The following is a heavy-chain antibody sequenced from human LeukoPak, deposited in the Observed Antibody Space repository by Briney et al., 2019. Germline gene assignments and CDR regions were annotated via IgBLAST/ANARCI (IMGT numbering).Heavy chain of an antibody. J-gene: IGHJ4*02. D-gene: IGHD6-13*01. CDR2: VYYSGST. Sequence: PSETLSLTCTVSGGSISRYYWSWIRQPPGKGLEWIGYVYYSGSTNYNPSLKSRVTLSVDTSKNQFSLKLTSVTAADTAVYHCARMLIAAAGTHFDNWGQGTLVTVSS. V-gene: IGHV4-59*12. CDR1: GGSISRYY. CDR3: ARMLIAAAGTHFDN.